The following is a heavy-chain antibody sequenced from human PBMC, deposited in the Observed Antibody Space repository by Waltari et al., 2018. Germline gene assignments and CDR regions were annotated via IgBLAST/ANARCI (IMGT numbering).Heavy chain of an antibody. D-gene: IGHD2-15*01. CDR3: ANHRPGGYGMAV. J-gene: IGHJ6*02. CDR1: GFTFSDFY. V-gene: IGHV3-74*01. Sequence: EGQLVESGGGLVPPGGSLRLSCAAAGFTFSDFYMHWVRQAPGKGLVWVSRIKADGSGATYADSVRGRFTISRDNTKSTLYLQMNSLRVDDTAVYYCANHRPGGYGMAVWGQGTTVTVSS. CDR2: IKADGSGA.